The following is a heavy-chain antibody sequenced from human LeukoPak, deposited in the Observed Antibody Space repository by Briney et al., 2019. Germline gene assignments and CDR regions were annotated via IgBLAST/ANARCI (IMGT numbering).Heavy chain of an antibody. CDR2: IRKDGSEK. CDR1: GFTFSSYW. D-gene: IGHD6-6*01. J-gene: IGHJ4*02. Sequence: GGSLRLSCAASGFTFSSYWMSWVRQAPGKGLEWVANIRKDGSEKYYVDSVKGRFTISRDNAKNSLFLQMDSLRAEDTAVYYCARYRHSYYFDYWGQGTLVTVSS. V-gene: IGHV3-7*01. CDR3: ARYRHSYYFDY.